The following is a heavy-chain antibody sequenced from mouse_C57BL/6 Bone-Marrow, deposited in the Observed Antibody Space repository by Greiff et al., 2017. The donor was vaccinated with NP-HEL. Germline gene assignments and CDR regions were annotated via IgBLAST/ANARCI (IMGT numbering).Heavy chain of an antibody. CDR3: ARGGGNWDFDY. J-gene: IGHJ2*01. D-gene: IGHD4-1*01. Sequence: QVQLQQSGAELVKPGASVKISCKASGYAFSSYWMNWVKQRPGKGLEWIGQIYPGDGDTNYNGKFKGKATLTAAKSSSTAYMQLSSLTAEDFAVYYCARGGGNWDFDYWGKGTTLTVSA. CDR2: IYPGDGDT. V-gene: IGHV1-80*01. CDR1: GYAFSSYW.